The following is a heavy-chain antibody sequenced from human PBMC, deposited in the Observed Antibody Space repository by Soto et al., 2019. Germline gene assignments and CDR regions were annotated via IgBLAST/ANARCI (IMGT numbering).Heavy chain of an antibody. D-gene: IGHD6-19*01. V-gene: IGHV4-59*01. CDR1: GGSISSYY. Sequence: PSETLSLTCTVPGGSISSYYWSWIRQPPGKGLEWIGYIYYSGSTNYNPSLKSRVTISVDTSKNQFSLKLSSVTAADTAVYYCARGAVAGYYYYYYGMDVWGQGTTVTVSS. CDR2: IYYSGST. CDR3: ARGAVAGYYYYYYGMDV. J-gene: IGHJ6*02.